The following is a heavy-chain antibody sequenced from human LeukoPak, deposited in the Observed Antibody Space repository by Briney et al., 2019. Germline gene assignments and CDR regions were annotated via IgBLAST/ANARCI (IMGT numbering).Heavy chain of an antibody. CDR1: GFTFSSCW. V-gene: IGHV3-7*01. J-gene: IGHJ4*02. CDR3: ARDNSGDGYNSDY. CDR2: IKQDGSEK. D-gene: IGHD5-24*01. Sequence: GGSLRLSCAASGFTFSSCWMSWVRQAPGKGLEWVANIKQDGSEKYYVDSVKGRFTISRDNAKNSLYLQMNSLRAEDTAVYYCARDNSGDGYNSDYWGQGTLVTVSS.